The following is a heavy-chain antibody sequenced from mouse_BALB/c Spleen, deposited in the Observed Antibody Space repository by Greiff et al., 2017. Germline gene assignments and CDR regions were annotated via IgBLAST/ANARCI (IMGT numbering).Heavy chain of an antibody. CDR1: GYTFTSYW. CDR2: INPSTGYT. V-gene: IGHV1-7*01. D-gene: IGHD3-1*01. Sequence: VQLQQSGAELAKPGASVKMSCKASGYTFTSYWMHWVKQRPGQGLEWIGYINPSTGYTEYNQKFKDKATLTADKSSSTAYMQLSSLTSEDSAVYYCARRGSSGWFAYWGQGTLVTVSA. J-gene: IGHJ3*01. CDR3: ARRGSSGWFAY.